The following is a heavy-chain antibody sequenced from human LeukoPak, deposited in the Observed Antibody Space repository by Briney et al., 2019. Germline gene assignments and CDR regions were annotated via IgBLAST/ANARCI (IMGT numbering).Heavy chain of an antibody. Sequence: SETLSLTCTVSGGSISSSSYYWGWIRQPPGKGLEWIGSIYYSGSTYYNPSLKSRVTISVDTSKNQFSLKLSSVTAADTAVYYCARGWSDDGYAGFDYWGQGTLVTVSS. V-gene: IGHV4-39*07. CDR1: GGSISSSSYY. D-gene: IGHD2-8*01. CDR2: IYYSGST. J-gene: IGHJ4*02. CDR3: ARGWSDDGYAGFDY.